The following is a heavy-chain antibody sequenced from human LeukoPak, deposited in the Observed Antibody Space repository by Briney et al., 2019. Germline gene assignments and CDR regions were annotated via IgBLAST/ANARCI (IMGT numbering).Heavy chain of an antibody. V-gene: IGHV1-2*02. CDR2: INPNSGGT. CDR3: ARETGTSRGAGFDP. J-gene: IGHJ5*02. Sequence: WASVKVSCKASGYTFTGYYMHWVRQAPGQGLEWMGWINPNSGGTNYAQKFQGRVTMTGDTSISTAYMELSRLRSDDTAVYYCARETGTSRGAGFDPWGQGTLVTVSS. D-gene: IGHD1-1*01. CDR1: GYTFTGYY.